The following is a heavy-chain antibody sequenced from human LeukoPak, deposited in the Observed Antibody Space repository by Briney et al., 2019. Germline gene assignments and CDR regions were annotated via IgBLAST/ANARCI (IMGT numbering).Heavy chain of an antibody. V-gene: IGHV3-7*01. CDR2: IKQDGSEK. J-gene: IGHJ4*02. CDR3: ARDVHGVMFSRQNIPGSADY. CDR1: GFTFSSYW. D-gene: IGHD1-1*01. Sequence: GGSLRLSCAASGFTFSSYWMSWVRQAPGKGLEWVANIKQDGSEKYYVDSVKGRFTISRDNAKNSLYLQMNSLRAEDTAVYYCARDVHGVMFSRQNIPGSADYWGQGTLVTVSS.